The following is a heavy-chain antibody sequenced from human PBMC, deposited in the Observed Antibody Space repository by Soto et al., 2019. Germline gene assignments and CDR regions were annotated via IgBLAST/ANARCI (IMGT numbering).Heavy chain of an antibody. J-gene: IGHJ4*02. CDR1: GYTFTSYG. V-gene: IGHV1-18*01. CDR3: AGDGHGGYVSDFDY. D-gene: IGHD5-12*01. CDR2: ISAYNGNT. Sequence: QVQLVQSGAEVKKPGASVKVSCKASGYTFTSYGISWVRQAPGQGLEWMGWISAYNGNTNYAQKLQGRVNMTTDTSTRTAYMKLRSLRSDETAVYYCAGDGHGGYVSDFDYWGQGTLVTVSS.